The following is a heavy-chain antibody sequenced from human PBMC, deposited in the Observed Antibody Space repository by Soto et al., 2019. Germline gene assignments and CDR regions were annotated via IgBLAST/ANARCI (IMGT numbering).Heavy chain of an antibody. Sequence: QLQLQESGSGLVKPSQTLSLTCAVSGGYISSGGYSWSWIRQRPGKGLEWIGCIYHSGSTYYNPSLKSRVTISVDRSKNQFSLKLSSVTAADTAVYYCAGGIAARPLGYWGQGTLVTVSS. D-gene: IGHD6-6*01. V-gene: IGHV4-30-2*01. CDR2: IYHSGST. CDR1: GGYISSGGYS. CDR3: AGGIAARPLGY. J-gene: IGHJ4*02.